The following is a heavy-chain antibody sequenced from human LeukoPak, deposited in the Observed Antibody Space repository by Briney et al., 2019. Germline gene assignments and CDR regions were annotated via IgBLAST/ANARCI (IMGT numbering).Heavy chain of an antibody. V-gene: IGHV4-59*12. CDR1: GGSISSYY. Sequence: SETLSLTCTVSGGSISSYYWSWIRQPPGKGLEWIGYIYYSGSTNYNPSLKSRVTMSVDTSKNQFSLKLSSVTAADTAVYYCARDRYFDYWGQGTLVTVSS. J-gene: IGHJ4*02. CDR3: ARDRYFDY. CDR2: IYYSGST.